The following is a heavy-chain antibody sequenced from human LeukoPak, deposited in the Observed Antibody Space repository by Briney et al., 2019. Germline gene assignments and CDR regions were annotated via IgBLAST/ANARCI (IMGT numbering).Heavy chain of an antibody. D-gene: IGHD1-1*01. CDR1: GCTFTSYG. V-gene: IGHV1-18*01. CDR2: ISAYNGNT. Sequence: ASVKVSCKASGCTFTSYGISWVRQAPGQGLEWMGWISAYNGNTNYAQKLQGRVTMTTDTSTSTAYMELSSLRSEDTAVYYCARATPGWKFDPWGQGTLVTVSS. CDR3: ARATPGWKFDP. J-gene: IGHJ5*02.